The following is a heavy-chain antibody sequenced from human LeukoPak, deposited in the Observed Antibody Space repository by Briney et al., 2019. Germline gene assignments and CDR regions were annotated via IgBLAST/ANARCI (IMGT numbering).Heavy chain of an antibody. CDR2: IIPIFGTA. D-gene: IGHD2-15*01. J-gene: IGHJ4*02. V-gene: IGHV1-69*05. CDR1: GGTFSSYA. Sequence: SVKVSCKASGGTFSSYAISWVRQAPGQGLEWMGGIIPIFGTANYAQKFQGRVTITTDESTSTAYMELSSLRSEDTAVYYCARGGRYCSGGSCYQDFDSWGQGTLVTVSS. CDR3: ARGGRYCSGGSCYQDFDS.